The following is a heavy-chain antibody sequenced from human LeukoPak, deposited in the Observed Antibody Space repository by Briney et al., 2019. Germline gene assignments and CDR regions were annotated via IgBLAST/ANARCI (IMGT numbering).Heavy chain of an antibody. CDR2: IRSKPYGGTR. J-gene: IGHJ4*02. Sequence: GGSLRLSCTASGFTFGDYAMSWVRQAPGKGLEWVGFIRSKPYGGTRDYAASVKGRFTISRDDSKSIAYLQMNGLKTEDTAVYYCTRVYYYDSSGEYYFDYWGQGTLVTVSS. V-gene: IGHV3-49*04. D-gene: IGHD3-22*01. CDR3: TRVYYYDSSGEYYFDY. CDR1: GFTFGDYA.